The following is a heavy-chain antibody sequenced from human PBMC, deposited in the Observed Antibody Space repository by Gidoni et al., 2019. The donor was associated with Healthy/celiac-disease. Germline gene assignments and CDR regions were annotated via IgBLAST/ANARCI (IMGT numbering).Heavy chain of an antibody. Sequence: QVQLVASGGGVVQPGRSLRLSCAPSGFTFSSYGMHWVRQAPGKGLEWVEVIWYDGSNKDYADSVKGRFTISRDNSKNTLYLQMNSLRAEDTAVYYCERDLRFGDTALDYWGQGTLVTVSS. CDR3: ERDLRFGDTALDY. D-gene: IGHD5-18*01. J-gene: IGHJ4*02. CDR1: GFTFSSYG. CDR2: IWYDGSNK. V-gene: IGHV3-33*01.